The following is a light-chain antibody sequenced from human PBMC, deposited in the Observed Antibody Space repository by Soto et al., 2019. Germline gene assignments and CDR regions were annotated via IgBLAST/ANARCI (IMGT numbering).Light chain of an antibody. CDR1: SSDVGGYNY. CDR3: SSYSSVTTLWV. Sequence: QSALTQPASVSGSPGQSITISCTGTSSDVGGYNYVSWYQQHPGKVPKLIIYEVSNRPSGVSNRFSGSKSGNTASLTVSGLQAEDEADYYCSSYSSVTTLWVFGGGTQLTVL. CDR2: EVS. J-gene: IGLJ3*02. V-gene: IGLV2-14*01.